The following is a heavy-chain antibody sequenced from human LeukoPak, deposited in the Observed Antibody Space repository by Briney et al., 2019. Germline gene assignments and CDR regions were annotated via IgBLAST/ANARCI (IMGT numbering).Heavy chain of an antibody. J-gene: IGHJ6*02. D-gene: IGHD1-1*01. CDR3: AKDIGRGFYYYGMDV. Sequence: QSGGSLRLSCAASGFTFSSHGMYWVRQAPGKGLEWVALISYDGSNKYYADSVKGRFTISRDNSKNTLYLQMNSLRAEDTAVYYCAKDIGRGFYYYGMDVWGQGTTVTVSS. V-gene: IGHV3-30*18. CDR1: GFTFSSHG. CDR2: ISYDGSNK.